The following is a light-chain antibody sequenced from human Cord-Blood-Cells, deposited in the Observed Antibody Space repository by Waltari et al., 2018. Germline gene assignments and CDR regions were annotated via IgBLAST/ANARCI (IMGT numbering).Light chain of an antibody. V-gene: IGKV1-5*03. J-gene: IGKJ4*01. CDR3: QQYNSYSPLT. CDR2: KAS. Sequence: DIQMTQSPSTLSASVGDRATITCRASQSISSWLAWYQQKPGKAPKPLIYKASSLESGVPSRFSGSGSGTEFTLTISSLQPDDFATYYCQQYNSYSPLTFGGGTKVEIK. CDR1: QSISSW.